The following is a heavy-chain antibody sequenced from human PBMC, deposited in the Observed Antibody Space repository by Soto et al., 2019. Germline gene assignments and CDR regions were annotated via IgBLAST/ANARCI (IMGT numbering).Heavy chain of an antibody. Sequence: EVQVVESGGGLIQPGGSLRLSCVVSGFTVSSANYMSWVRQAPGKGLEGVSVIYSGGTTFYADSVKGRFTISRDNSKNPLDLQMTSLSAEDTAVYYCHGYGYWGQGTLVTVSS. J-gene: IGHJ4*02. CDR1: GFTVSSANY. V-gene: IGHV3-53*01. CDR3: HGYGY. D-gene: IGHD5-12*01. CDR2: IYSGGTT.